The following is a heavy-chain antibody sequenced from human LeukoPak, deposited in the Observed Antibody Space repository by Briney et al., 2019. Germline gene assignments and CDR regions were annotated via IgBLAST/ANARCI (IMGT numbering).Heavy chain of an antibody. V-gene: IGHV3-53*01. J-gene: IGHJ4*02. Sequence: GGSLRLSCAASGFTVSSNYMGWVRQAPGKGLKWVSVIYGDGSSYYADSVMGRFTISRDNSKNTLHLQMNSLRAEDTAVYYCARGEAVGYTVERLWWGQGTLVTVSS. D-gene: IGHD5/OR15-5a*01. CDR2: IYGDGSS. CDR3: ARGEAVGYTVERLW. CDR1: GFTVSSNY.